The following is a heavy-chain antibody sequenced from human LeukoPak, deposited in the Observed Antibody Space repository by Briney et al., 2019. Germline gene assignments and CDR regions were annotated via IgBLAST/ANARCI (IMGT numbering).Heavy chain of an antibody. CDR2: VYRAGRT. Sequence: PGGSLRLSCAASGFTVSSNYMSWVRQAPGKGLEWGSVVYRAGRTYYADSVKGRFTISRDNSKNTMYLQMNSLRAEDTAVYYCARDLEVRGGAAAGRPYYYYYAMDVWGQGTTVTVSS. J-gene: IGHJ6*02. CDR1: GFTVSSNY. D-gene: IGHD6-13*01. V-gene: IGHV3-53*01. CDR3: ARDLEVRGGAAAGRPYYYYYAMDV.